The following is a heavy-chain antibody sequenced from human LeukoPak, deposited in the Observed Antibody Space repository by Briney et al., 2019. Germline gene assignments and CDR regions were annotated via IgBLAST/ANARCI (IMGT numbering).Heavy chain of an antibody. CDR3: ASGNTIGGSWIQLWLDY. D-gene: IGHD5-18*01. CDR2: INPSGGST. J-gene: IGHJ4*02. V-gene: IGHV1-46*01. CDR1: GYTFTSYY. Sequence: ASVKVSCKASGYTFTSYYMHWVRQAPGQGLEWMGIINPSGGSTSYAQKFQGRVTMTRDTSTSTAYMELSSLRSEDTAVYYCASGNTIGGSWIQLWLDYWGQGTLVTVSS.